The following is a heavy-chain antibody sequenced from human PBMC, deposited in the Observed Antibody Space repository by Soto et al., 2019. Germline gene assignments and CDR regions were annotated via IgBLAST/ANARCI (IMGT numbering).Heavy chain of an antibody. J-gene: IGHJ5*02. CDR3: ARVPDTAMPNNWFDP. CDR1: GDSVSSNSAA. CDR2: TYYRSKWYN. Sequence: SQTLTLTCAISGDSVSSNSAAWNWIRQSPSRGLEWLGRTYYRSKWYNDYAVSVKSRITINPDTSKNQFSLQLNSVTPEDTAVYYCARVPDTAMPNNWFDPWGQGTLVTVPQ. V-gene: IGHV6-1*01. D-gene: IGHD5-18*01.